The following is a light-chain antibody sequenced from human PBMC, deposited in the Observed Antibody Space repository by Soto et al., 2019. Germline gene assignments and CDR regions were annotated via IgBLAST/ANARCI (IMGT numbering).Light chain of an antibody. CDR1: QSISDT. Sequence: EIVMTQSPATLCVSPGGRATLSCRTSQSISDTLAWYQQKPGQAPRLLIYSASRRATGFPARFSGSGSGTDFTLTISSLQSEDFAVYYCQQYENWPWTFGQGTMVDIK. CDR2: SAS. J-gene: IGKJ1*01. V-gene: IGKV3-15*01. CDR3: QQYENWPWT.